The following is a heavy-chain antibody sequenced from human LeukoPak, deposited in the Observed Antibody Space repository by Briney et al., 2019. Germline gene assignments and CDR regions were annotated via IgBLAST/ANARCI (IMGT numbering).Heavy chain of an antibody. CDR2: ISYDGSNK. CDR1: GFTFSSYA. V-gene: IGHV3-30-3*01. Sequence: GGSLRLSCAASGFTFSSYAMHWVRQAPGKGLEWVAVISYDGSNKYYADSVKGRFTISRDNSKNTLYLQMNSLRAEDTAAYYCARGGGLDVWGQGATVTVSS. D-gene: IGHD3-16*01. CDR3: ARGGGLDV. J-gene: IGHJ6*02.